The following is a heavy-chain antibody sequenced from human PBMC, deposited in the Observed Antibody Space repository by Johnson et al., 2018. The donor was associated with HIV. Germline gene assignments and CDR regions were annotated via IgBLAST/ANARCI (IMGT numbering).Heavy chain of an antibody. CDR2: IYSGGST. CDR3: AREAWGFGERVDAFDI. CDR1: GFTFSSYG. V-gene: IGHV3-66*01. J-gene: IGHJ3*02. Sequence: EVQLVESGGGVVQPGRSLRLSCAASGFTFSSYGMHWVRQAPGKGLEWVSVIYSGGSTYYADSVKGRFTISRDNSKNTLYLQMNSLRAEDTAVYYCAREAWGFGERVDAFDIWGQGTMVTVSS. D-gene: IGHD3-10*01.